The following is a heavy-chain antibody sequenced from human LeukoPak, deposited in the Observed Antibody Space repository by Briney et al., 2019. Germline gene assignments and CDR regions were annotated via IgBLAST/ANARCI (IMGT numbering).Heavy chain of an antibody. CDR1: GFTVSSNY. CDR2: IYSGGST. Sequence: GGSLRLSCAASGFTVSSNYMSRVRQAPGKGLEWVSVIYSGGSTYYADSVKGRFTISRDNSKNTLYLQMNSLRAEDTAVYYCVRDSYDGSYYGNFDSWGLGTRVTVS. CDR3: VRDSYDGSYYGNFDS. D-gene: IGHD1-26*01. V-gene: IGHV3-66*01. J-gene: IGHJ4*02.